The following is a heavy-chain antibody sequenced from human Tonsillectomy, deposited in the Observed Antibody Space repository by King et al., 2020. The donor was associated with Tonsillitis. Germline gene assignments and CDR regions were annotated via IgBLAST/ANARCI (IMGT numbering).Heavy chain of an antibody. CDR2: VDYSGRT. D-gene: IGHD2-15*01. Sequence: QLQESGPGLVKPSETLSLTCTVSCCSISSRSYYWGWIRQPPGKGVEGIGSVDYSGRTYYNPSLKRRVTISVETSKNQFSLKLSSVTAADTAVYYCARHDYCSGGSCLWFDYWGQGTLVTVSS. CDR3: ARHDYCSGGSCLWFDY. CDR1: CCSISSRSYY. V-gene: IGHV4-39*01. J-gene: IGHJ4*02.